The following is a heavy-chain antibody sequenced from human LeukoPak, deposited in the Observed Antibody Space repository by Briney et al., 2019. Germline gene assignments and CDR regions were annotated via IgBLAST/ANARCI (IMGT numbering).Heavy chain of an antibody. D-gene: IGHD2/OR15-2a*01. CDR1: GFTVGNNY. V-gene: IGHV3-53*01. CDR3: ATNMGF. Sequence: GGSLRLSCAASGFTVGNNYMKWIRQAPGKGLEWVSLIYSGGSTYYADSVRGRFTISRDSSKNTLYLQMNSLRVEDTAVYYCATNMGFWGQGTLVTVSS. J-gene: IGHJ4*02. CDR2: IYSGGST.